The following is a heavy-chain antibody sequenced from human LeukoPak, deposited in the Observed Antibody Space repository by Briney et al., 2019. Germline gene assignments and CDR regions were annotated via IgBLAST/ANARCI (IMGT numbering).Heavy chain of an antibody. CDR1: GFTFTSYA. V-gene: IGHV3-23*01. Sequence: GGSPRLSPAASGFTFTSYAMSWVPQAPGKGLEWVSPITGSGGSTHYTDSVKSRFTISRDNSKNTLYLQMNSMRAEDTAVYDCASGGPVPYYYDSSGYIQHWGQGTLVTVSS. D-gene: IGHD3-22*01. CDR3: ASGGPVPYYYDSSGYIQH. CDR2: ITGSGGST. J-gene: IGHJ1*01.